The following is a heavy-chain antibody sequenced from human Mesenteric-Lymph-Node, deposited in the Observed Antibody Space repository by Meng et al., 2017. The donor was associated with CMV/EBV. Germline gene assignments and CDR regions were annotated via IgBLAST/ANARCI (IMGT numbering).Heavy chain of an antibody. CDR3: GRGGSTYFDY. Sequence: GGSLRLSCAASGFTFSSYVMTWVRQAPGKGLEWVSGISGSGHSTYYADSVRGRFTISRDNSKNTLYLQMNSLRAEDTAIYYCGRGGSTYFDYWGQGMLVTVSS. D-gene: IGHD2-15*01. J-gene: IGHJ4*02. CDR2: ISGSGHST. CDR1: GFTFSSYV. V-gene: IGHV3-23*01.